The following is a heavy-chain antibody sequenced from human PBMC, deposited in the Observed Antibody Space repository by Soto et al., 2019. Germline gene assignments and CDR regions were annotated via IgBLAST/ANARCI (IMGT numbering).Heavy chain of an antibody. CDR3: AKDDDYGDCFDY. CDR1: GFTFDDYA. D-gene: IGHD4-17*01. Sequence: DVQLVESGGGLVQPGRSLRLSCAASGFTFDDYAMHWVRQAPGKGLEWVSGISWNSGSIGYADSVKGRFTISRDNAKNSLYLQMNSLRAEDTALYYCAKDDDYGDCFDYWGQGTLVTVSS. J-gene: IGHJ4*02. V-gene: IGHV3-9*01. CDR2: ISWNSGSI.